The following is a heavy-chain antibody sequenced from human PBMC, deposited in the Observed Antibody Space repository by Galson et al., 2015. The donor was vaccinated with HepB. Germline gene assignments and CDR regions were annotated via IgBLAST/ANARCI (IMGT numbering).Heavy chain of an antibody. CDR1: GFTVSSNY. CDR2: IYTGGSV. D-gene: IGHD6-19*01. V-gene: IGHV3-66*01. J-gene: IGHJ4*02. CDR3: ARDSVAGTEYFDY. Sequence: SLRLSCAASGFTVSSNYMSWVRQAPGKGLEWVSVIYTGGSVYYADSVKGRFTISRDNSKNTLYLQMNSLRAEDTGAYYCARDSVAGTEYFDYWGQGTLVTVSS.